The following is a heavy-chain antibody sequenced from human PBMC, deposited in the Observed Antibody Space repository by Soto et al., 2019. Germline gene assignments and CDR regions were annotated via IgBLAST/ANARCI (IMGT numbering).Heavy chain of an antibody. V-gene: IGHV4-59*11. Sequence: SETLSLTCTVSGSPISGHYWTWIRQTPGKGLEYIGYISYIDYSGSTTYSASVRGRVTMSAATSKNQFFLTLPSVTAADTAVYYCARGRRYCSPFGCALVWGQGALVTVSS. CDR2: ISYIDYSGST. CDR1: GSPISGHY. J-gene: IGHJ4*02. CDR3: ARGRRYCSPFGCALV. D-gene: IGHD2-15*01.